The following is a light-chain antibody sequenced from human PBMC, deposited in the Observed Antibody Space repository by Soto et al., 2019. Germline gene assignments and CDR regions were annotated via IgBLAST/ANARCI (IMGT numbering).Light chain of an antibody. CDR3: QQRSNWPSIT. J-gene: IGKJ5*01. CDR2: DAS. CDR1: QSVSSY. Sequence: EIVLTQSPATLSLSPGERATLSCRARQSVSSYLAWYQQKPGQAPRLLIYDASHRATGIPARFSGSGSGTDFTLTISSLEPEDFAVYYCQQRSNWPSITFGQGTRLEIK. V-gene: IGKV3-11*01.